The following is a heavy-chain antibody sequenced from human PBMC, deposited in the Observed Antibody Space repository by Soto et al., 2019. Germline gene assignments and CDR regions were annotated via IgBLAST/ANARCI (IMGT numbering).Heavy chain of an antibody. D-gene: IGHD2-21*02. J-gene: IGHJ6*01. V-gene: IGHV1-69*01. CDR1: GGTFSSYA. CDR2: IIPIFGTA. CDR3: AGGNCGGDCYIPGYYYYGMDV. Sequence: QVQLVQPGAEVKKPGSSVKVSCKASGGTFSSYAISWVRQAPGQGLEWMGGIIPIFGTANYAQQFQGRFTITADESTSTAYMELSSLRAEDTAVYYCAGGNCGGDCYIPGYYYYGMDVWGQGTTVTVSS.